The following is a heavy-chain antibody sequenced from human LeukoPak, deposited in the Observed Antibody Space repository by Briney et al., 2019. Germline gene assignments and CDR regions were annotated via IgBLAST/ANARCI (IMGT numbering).Heavy chain of an antibody. V-gene: IGHV4-39*01. CDR2: IYYSGTT. Sequence: PSETLPLTCTVSGVSISSRSYYWGWIRQPPGKGLEWIASIYYSGTTYYNPSLKSRVTISADTSKNQFSLKLSSVTAADTAVYYCTSRGWIVGLVDYWGQGTLVTVSS. D-gene: IGHD3-22*01. J-gene: IGHJ4*02. CDR3: TSRGWIVGLVDY. CDR1: GVSISSRSYY.